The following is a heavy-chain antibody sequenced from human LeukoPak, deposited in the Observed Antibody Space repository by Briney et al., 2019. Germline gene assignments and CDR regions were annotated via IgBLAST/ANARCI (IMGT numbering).Heavy chain of an antibody. CDR1: GFTFSSYW. CDR3: AREGYYYESNLDY. J-gene: IGHJ4*02. CDR2: IKSDGSST. D-gene: IGHD3-22*01. Sequence: PGGSLRLSCAASGFTFSSYWMHWVRQAPGKGLVWVSRIKSDGSSTSYAGSVKGRFTTSRNNAKNTLYLKTNSLSAEDTAVYSCAREGYYYESNLDYWGQGTLVTVSS. V-gene: IGHV3-74*01.